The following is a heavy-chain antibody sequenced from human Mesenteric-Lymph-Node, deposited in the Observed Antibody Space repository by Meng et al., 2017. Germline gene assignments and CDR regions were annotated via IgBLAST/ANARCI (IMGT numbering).Heavy chain of an antibody. CDR3: ARDRGDYGSGSYYFDY. CDR2: ISAYNGNT. CDR1: GYTFTSFG. D-gene: IGHD3-10*01. V-gene: IGHV1-18*01. Sequence: VTLVQSGVEVKKPGASVKCSCKASGYTFTSFGISWVRQAPGQGLEWMGWISAYNGNTNYAQKLQGRVTMTTDTSTSTAYMELRSLSSDDTAVYYCARDRGDYGSGSYYFDYWGQGTLVTVSS. J-gene: IGHJ4*02.